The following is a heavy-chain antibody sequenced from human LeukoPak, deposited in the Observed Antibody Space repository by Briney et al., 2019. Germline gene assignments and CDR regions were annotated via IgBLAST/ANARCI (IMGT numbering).Heavy chain of an antibody. CDR1: GFTFSNYA. V-gene: IGHV3-23*01. CDR2: ISGSGGST. CDR3: AKLGGNVAF. Sequence: PPGGSLRLSCAVSGFTFSNYAMSWVRQAPGKGLEWVSSISGSGGSTYYVDSVKGRFTISRDNSKNTLHLQMNILRAEDTAAYYCAKLGGNVAFWGQGTLVTVSS. D-gene: IGHD4-23*01. J-gene: IGHJ4*02.